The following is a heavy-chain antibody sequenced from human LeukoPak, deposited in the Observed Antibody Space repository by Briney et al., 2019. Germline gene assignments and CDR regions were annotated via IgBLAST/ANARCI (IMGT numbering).Heavy chain of an antibody. CDR1: GFTFSSYS. V-gene: IGHV3-21*04. Sequence: GGSLTLSCAVSGFTFSSYSMNWVRHAPGKGLEWVSSISGSSSYIYYADSVKGRFTISRHTAKHSLYLQTNSLSTDDTALYYCAKDTAYDILTGRTFDYWGHGTLVTVSS. J-gene: IGHJ4*01. D-gene: IGHD3-9*01. CDR2: ISGSSSYI. CDR3: AKDTAYDILTGRTFDY.